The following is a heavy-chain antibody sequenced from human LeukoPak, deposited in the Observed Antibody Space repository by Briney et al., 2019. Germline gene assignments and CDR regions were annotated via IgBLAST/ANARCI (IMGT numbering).Heavy chain of an antibody. Sequence: GESLKISCKGSGYSFTSYWIGWVRQMPGKGLERMGIIYPGDSDTRYSPSFQGQVTISADKSISTAYLQWSSLKASDTAMYYCARSYYDFWSGSAIDYWGQGTLVTVSS. CDR3: ARSYYDFWSGSAIDY. D-gene: IGHD3-3*01. V-gene: IGHV5-51*01. CDR1: GYSFTSYW. CDR2: IYPGDSDT. J-gene: IGHJ4*02.